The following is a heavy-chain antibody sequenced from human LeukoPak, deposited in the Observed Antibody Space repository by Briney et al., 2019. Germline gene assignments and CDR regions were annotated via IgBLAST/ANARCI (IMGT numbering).Heavy chain of an antibody. J-gene: IGHJ4*02. V-gene: IGHV4-61*02. D-gene: IGHD5-24*01. Sequence: SETLSLTCTLSGGSISNGPYYWNRIRQPAGKGLEWIGRFYSSGNTNYNPSLKSRVTISLDTSKNQFSLRLSSVTAADTAVYYCARAPYDGYKLDYWGQGTLVTVSS. CDR2: FYSSGNT. CDR3: ARAPYDGYKLDY. CDR1: GGSISNGPYY.